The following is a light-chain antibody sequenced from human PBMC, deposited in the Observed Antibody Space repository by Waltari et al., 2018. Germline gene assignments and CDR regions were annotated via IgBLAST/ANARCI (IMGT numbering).Light chain of an antibody. CDR1: QSLLHRHGNNY. V-gene: IGKV2-28*01. CDR3: MQSLQTLWT. Sequence: DIVVTQSPLSLPVTPGEPASISCRSSQSLLHRHGNNYFDVYLQKPGQYPQLLIYFGSDRASGVPDRFSGSGSGTDFTLRISRVEAEDVGVYYCMQSLQTLWTFGPGTKVEIK. J-gene: IGKJ1*01. CDR2: FGS.